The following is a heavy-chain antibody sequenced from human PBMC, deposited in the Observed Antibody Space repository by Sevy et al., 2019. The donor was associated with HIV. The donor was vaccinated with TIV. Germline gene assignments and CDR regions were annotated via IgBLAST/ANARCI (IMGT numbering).Heavy chain of an antibody. V-gene: IGHV3-23*01. CDR3: AAAGCRKPHDY. Sequence: GGSLRLSCVASGFTFSKYSMSWVRQTPGKGLEWVSTLSFACGRINYADSVKGRFTMSRDDSRNTFYLQMDSLRAEDTAIYYCAAAGCRKPHDYWGQGTLVTVSS. CDR1: GFTFSKYS. D-gene: IGHD6-25*01. J-gene: IGHJ4*02. CDR2: LSFACGRI.